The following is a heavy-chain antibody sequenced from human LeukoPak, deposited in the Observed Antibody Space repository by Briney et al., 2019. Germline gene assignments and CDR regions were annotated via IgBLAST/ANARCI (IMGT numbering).Heavy chain of an antibody. CDR1: GGSTSSYY. CDR3: AKRLAAAGSEWFDP. J-gene: IGHJ5*02. Sequence: SETLSLTCTVSGGSTSSYYWSWIRQPPGKGLEWIGHIYHSGSTNYNPSLKSRVTISLDTSKNQFSLKLSSVTAADTAMYYCAKRLAAAGSEWFDPWGQGTLVTVSS. CDR2: IYHSGST. D-gene: IGHD6-13*01. V-gene: IGHV4-59*08.